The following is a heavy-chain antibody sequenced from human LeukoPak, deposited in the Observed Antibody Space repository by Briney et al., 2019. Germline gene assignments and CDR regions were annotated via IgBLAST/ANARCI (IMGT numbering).Heavy chain of an antibody. Sequence: KPSETLSLTCAVYGGSFSGYYWSWIRQPPGKGLEWIGEINHSGSTNYNPSLKSRVTISVDTSKNQFSLKLSSVTAADTAVYYCARGGWLRPFDYWGQGTLVTVSS. CDR3: ARGGWLRPFDY. V-gene: IGHV4-34*01. J-gene: IGHJ4*02. CDR1: GGSFSGYY. D-gene: IGHD5-12*01. CDR2: INHSGST.